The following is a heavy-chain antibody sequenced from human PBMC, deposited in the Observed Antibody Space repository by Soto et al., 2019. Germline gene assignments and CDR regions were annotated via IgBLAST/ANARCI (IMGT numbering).Heavy chain of an antibody. V-gene: IGHV1-18*01. Sequence: ASVKVSCKASGYSFSNSGFSWMRQAPGQGLEWMGWISTHNGNTNYAQKFQGRLSMTRDTSTTTAFMELTTLRSDDTAVYYCARDEYNNGRNWLNPWGQGTLVTVSS. CDR3: ARDEYNNGRNWLNP. D-gene: IGHD2-8*01. CDR1: GYSFSNSG. J-gene: IGHJ5*02. CDR2: ISTHNGNT.